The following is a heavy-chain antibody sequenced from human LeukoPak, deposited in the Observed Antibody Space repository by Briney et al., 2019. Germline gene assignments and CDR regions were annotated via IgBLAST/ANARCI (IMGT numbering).Heavy chain of an antibody. D-gene: IGHD1-14*01. Sequence: PGGSLRRSCAASGFTFSTYWMSWVRQAPGKGLEWVANIKQDGSEKYYVDSVKDRFTISRDNAKNSLYLQMNSLRVEDTAVYYCARNVYRTFDSWDQGTLVTVSS. J-gene: IGHJ4*02. CDR1: GFTFSTYW. V-gene: IGHV3-7*01. CDR3: ARNVYRTFDS. CDR2: IKQDGSEK.